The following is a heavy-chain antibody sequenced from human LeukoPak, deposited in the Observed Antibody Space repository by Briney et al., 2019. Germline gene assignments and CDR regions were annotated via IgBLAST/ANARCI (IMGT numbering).Heavy chain of an antibody. CDR3: ARETRRGDAFDI. Sequence: GGSLRLSCSASGFPFSSYAMHWVRQAPGKRLEYVSAISSNGGSTYYANSVKGRFTISRDKSKNTVYLKMGSLRAEDMAVYYCARETRRGDAFDIWGQGTMVTVSS. J-gene: IGHJ3*02. CDR2: ISSNGGST. V-gene: IGHV3-64*01. CDR1: GFPFSSYA. D-gene: IGHD3-16*01.